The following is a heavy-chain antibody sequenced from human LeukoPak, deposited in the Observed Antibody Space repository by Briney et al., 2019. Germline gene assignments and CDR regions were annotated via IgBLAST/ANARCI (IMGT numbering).Heavy chain of an antibody. V-gene: IGHV4-30-4*01. J-gene: IGHJ4*02. CDR2: IYYSGST. Sequence: PSQTLSLTCTVSGGSISSGDYYCSWIRQPPGKGLEWIGYIYYSGSTYYNPSVKSRVTISVDTSKNQFSLKLSSVTAADTAVYYCARDRAPYTVMGIDYWGQETLVTVSS. CDR3: ARDRAPYTVMGIDY. D-gene: IGHD5-18*01. CDR1: GGSISSGDYY.